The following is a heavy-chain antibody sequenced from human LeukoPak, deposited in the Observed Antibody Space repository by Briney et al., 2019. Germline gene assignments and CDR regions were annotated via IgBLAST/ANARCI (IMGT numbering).Heavy chain of an antibody. CDR3: ARVSQTVAGIPGPFYYFDY. CDR1: GGSISSYY. V-gene: IGHV4-59*01. D-gene: IGHD6-19*01. Sequence: SETLSLTCTVSGGSISSYYWSWIRQPPGKGLEWIGYIYYSGSTNYNPSLKSRVTISVDTSKNQFSLKLSSVTAADTAVYYCARVSQTVAGIPGPFYYFDYWGQGTLVTVSS. CDR2: IYYSGST. J-gene: IGHJ4*02.